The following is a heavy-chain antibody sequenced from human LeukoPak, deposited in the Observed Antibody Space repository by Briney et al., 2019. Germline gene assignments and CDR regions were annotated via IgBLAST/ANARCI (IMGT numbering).Heavy chain of an antibody. CDR2: TSYRSKWYR. Sequence: SQTLSLTCAISGDSVSSNSAAWNWIRQSPSRGLEWLGRTSYRSKWYRDYAVSVKSRIIINPDTSKNQVSLQLNSVTPEDTAVYYXXRXFTXVGGVVNAFDIWGQGTMVTVSS. CDR3: XRXFTXVGGVVNAFDI. CDR1: GDSVSSNSAA. J-gene: IGHJ3*02. D-gene: IGHD3-10*01. V-gene: IGHV6-1*01.